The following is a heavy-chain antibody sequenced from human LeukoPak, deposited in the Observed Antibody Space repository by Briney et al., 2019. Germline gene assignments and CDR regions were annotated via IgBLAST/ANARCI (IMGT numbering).Heavy chain of an antibody. D-gene: IGHD5-12*01. V-gene: IGHV1-69*06. CDR3: ARGLQENLAWLQAFSAFDI. Sequence: GASVKVSCKASGYTFTSYYMHWVRQAPGQGLEWMGGIIPMFGTANYAQKFQGRVTITADKSTSTAFMELSSLRSDDTAVYYCARGLQENLAWLQAFSAFDIWGQGTMVTVSS. CDR1: GYTFTSYY. CDR2: IIPMFGTA. J-gene: IGHJ3*02.